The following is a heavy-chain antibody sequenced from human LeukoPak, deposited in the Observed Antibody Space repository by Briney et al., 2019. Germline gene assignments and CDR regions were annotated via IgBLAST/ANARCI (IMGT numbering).Heavy chain of an antibody. CDR1: GGSISSGSYY. D-gene: IGHD3-9*01. J-gene: IGHJ5*02. CDR2: IYTSGST. V-gene: IGHV4-61*02. Sequence: PSETLSLTCTVSGGSISSGSYYWSWIRQPAGKGLEWIGRIYTSGSTNYNPSLKSRVTISVDTSKNQFSLKLSSVTAADTAVYYCAREEDYDILGTSWFDPWGQGTLVTVPS. CDR3: AREEDYDILGTSWFDP.